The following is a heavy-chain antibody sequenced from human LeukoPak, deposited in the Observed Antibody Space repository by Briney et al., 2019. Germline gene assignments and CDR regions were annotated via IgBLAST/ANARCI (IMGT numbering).Heavy chain of an antibody. CDR3: AKDRRGGAPRD. CDR2: ISGSGGST. Sequence: GGSLRLSCAASGFTFSSHALRWVRQAPGNGLACVSAISGSGGSTYYADSVKGRFTISRDNSKNTLYLQMNSLRAEDTAVYYCAKDRRGGAPRDWGQGTLVTVSS. J-gene: IGHJ4*02. CDR1: GFTFSSHA. D-gene: IGHD2-21*01. V-gene: IGHV3-23*01.